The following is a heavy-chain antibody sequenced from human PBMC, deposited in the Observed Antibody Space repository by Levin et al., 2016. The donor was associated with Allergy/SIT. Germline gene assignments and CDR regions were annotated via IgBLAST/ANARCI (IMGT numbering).Heavy chain of an antibody. CDR3: ARSASRGYYYYGMDV. CDR2: IYHSGST. D-gene: IGHD3-10*01. Sequence: WIRQPPGKGLEWIGEIYHSGSTNYNPSLKSRVTISVDKSKNQFSLKLSSVTAADTAVYYCARSASRGYYYYGMDVWGQGTTVTVSS. J-gene: IGHJ6*02. V-gene: IGHV4-4*02.